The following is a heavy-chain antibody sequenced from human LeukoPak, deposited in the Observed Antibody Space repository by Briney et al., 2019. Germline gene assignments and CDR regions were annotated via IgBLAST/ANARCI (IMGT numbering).Heavy chain of an antibody. CDR2: ISGSGGST. Sequence: GGSLRLSCAASGFTFSSYAMSWVRQAPGKGLKWVSAISGSGGSTYYADSVKGRFTISRDNSKNTLYLQMNSLRAEDTAVYYCAKDTGSGSYYKKSGWFDPWGRGTLVTVSS. CDR1: GFTFSSYA. CDR3: AKDTGSGSYYKKSGWFDP. V-gene: IGHV3-23*01. D-gene: IGHD3-10*01. J-gene: IGHJ5*02.